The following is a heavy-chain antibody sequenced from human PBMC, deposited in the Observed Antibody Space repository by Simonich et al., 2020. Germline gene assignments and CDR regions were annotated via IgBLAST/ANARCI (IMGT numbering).Heavy chain of an antibody. D-gene: IGHD6-13*01. CDR3: AKDVAAAGTEYFQH. CDR2: ISWNSGSI. V-gene: IGHV3-9*01. J-gene: IGHJ1*01. Sequence: EVQLVESGGGLVQPGRSLRLSCAASGFTFDDYAMQWVRQAPGKGLEWVSGISWNSGSIGYADSVKGRFTISRDNAKNSLYLQMNSLRAEDTALYYCAKDVAAAGTEYFQHWGQGTLVTVSS. CDR1: GFTFDDYA.